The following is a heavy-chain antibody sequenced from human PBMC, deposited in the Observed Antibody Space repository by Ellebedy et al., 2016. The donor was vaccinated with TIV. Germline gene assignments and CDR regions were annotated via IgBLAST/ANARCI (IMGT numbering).Heavy chain of an antibody. CDR1: GYTFTSYA. J-gene: IGHJ5*02. D-gene: IGHD2-15*01. CDR2: INAGNGNT. V-gene: IGHV1-3*01. Sequence: AASVKVSCKASGYTFTSYAMHWVRQAPGQRLEWMGWINAGNGNTKYSQKFQGRVTITADKSTSTAYMELSSLRSEDTAVYYCARGLRYCSGGSCSTNWFDPWGQGTLVTVSS. CDR3: ARGLRYCSGGSCSTNWFDP.